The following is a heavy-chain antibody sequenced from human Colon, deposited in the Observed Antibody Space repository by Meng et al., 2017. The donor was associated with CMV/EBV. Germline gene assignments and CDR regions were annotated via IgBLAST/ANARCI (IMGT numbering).Heavy chain of an antibody. CDR2: VRYVVTTK. J-gene: IGHJ4*02. Sequence: GESLKISCTASGFTFSDYGMHWVRQSPGKGLEWVAYVRYVVTTKYYADSVKGRFTISKDNSRNTVYLQMDSLRPDDTGVYYCAKDIGTWTRGYYFDYWGQGALVTVSS. D-gene: IGHD2-15*01. V-gene: IGHV3-30*02. CDR1: GFTFSDYG. CDR3: AKDIGTWTRGYYFDY.